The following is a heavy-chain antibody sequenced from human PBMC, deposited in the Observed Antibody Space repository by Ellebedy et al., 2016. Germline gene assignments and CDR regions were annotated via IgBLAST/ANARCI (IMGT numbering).Heavy chain of an antibody. CDR1: GFTFSDYW. D-gene: IGHD2-15*01. CDR2: IDPGDSQT. J-gene: IGHJ6*02. CDR3: ARRIGADSLGHGMDV. Sequence: GESLKISCQGSGFTFSDYWISWVRQMPGKGLEWMGRIDPGDSQTNYSPSFQGHVTFSVDKSVSIAYLQWSSLKASDTAFYYCARRIGADSLGHGMDVWGQGTKVTVSS. V-gene: IGHV5-10-1*01.